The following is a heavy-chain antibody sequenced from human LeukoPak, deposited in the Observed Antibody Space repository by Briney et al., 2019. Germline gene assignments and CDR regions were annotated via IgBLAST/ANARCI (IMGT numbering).Heavy chain of an antibody. CDR2: INPSGGST. Sequence: GASVKVSCKASGYTFTSYDINWVRQAPGQGLEWMGIINPSGGSTSYAQKFQGRVTMTRDTSTSTVYMELSSLRSEDTAVYYCARGEVTPSVDYWGQGTLVTVSS. J-gene: IGHJ4*02. CDR1: GYTFTSYD. V-gene: IGHV1-46*01. CDR3: ARGEVTPSVDY. D-gene: IGHD5-18*01.